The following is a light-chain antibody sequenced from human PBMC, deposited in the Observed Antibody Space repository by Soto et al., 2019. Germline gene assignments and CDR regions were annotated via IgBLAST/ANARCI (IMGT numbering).Light chain of an antibody. CDR3: VQGTHWPWT. CDR2: QVS. J-gene: IGKJ1*01. V-gene: IGKV2-30*01. CDR1: QGLVYSDGNTF. Sequence: DVVMTQSPLSLSVTLGQPASISCRSSQGLVYSDGNTFWNWFHQRPGQSPRRLIYQVSSRDSGVADRFSGRGSGTDYTLTISGVEDEDVGIYYCVQGTHWPWTFGQGTKVEIK.